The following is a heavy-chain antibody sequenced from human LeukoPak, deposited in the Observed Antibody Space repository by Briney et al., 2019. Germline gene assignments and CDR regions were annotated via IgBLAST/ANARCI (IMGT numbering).Heavy chain of an antibody. J-gene: IGHJ6*03. CDR3: ARDFLRDYYYYYMDV. CDR2: ISYSGTT. CDR1: SASISSNPYY. V-gene: IGHV4-39*02. Sequence: SETLSLTCTVSSASISSNPYYWAWIRQSPGEGLEWIGTISYSGTTYFNPSHMSRVSISVDTSKNHFSLKLSSVTAADTAVYYCARDFLRDYYYYYMDVWGKGTTVTVSS.